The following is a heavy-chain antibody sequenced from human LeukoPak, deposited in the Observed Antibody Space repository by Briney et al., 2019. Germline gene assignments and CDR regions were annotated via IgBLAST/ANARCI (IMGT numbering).Heavy chain of an antibody. CDR3: ARDHFPDYYDSSGYWDWFDP. J-gene: IGHJ5*02. Sequence: GGSLRLSCAASGFTFSDYYMSWIRQAPGKGLEWVSYISSSGSTIYYADSVKGRFTISRDNAKNSLYLQMNSLRAEDTAVYYCARDHFPDYYDSSGYWDWFDPWGQGTLVTVSS. CDR1: GFTFSDYY. D-gene: IGHD3-22*01. V-gene: IGHV3-11*01. CDR2: ISSSGSTI.